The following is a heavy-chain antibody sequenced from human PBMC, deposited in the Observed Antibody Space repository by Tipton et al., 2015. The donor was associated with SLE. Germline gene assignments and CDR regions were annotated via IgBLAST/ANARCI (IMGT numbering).Heavy chain of an antibody. V-gene: IGHV3-30*02. CDR2: IRYDGSSE. Sequence: QVQLVQSGGGVVQPGGSLTLSCAASGFTFSSYDMDWVRQTPGKGLEWVAFIRYDGSSEYYGDSVKGRFTIGRDKSKNVLYLQMNGLRPEDTAVYYCAKHGVYGMDVWGQGTTVTVSS. D-gene: IGHD3-16*01. CDR3: AKHGVYGMDV. CDR1: GFTFSSYD. J-gene: IGHJ6*02.